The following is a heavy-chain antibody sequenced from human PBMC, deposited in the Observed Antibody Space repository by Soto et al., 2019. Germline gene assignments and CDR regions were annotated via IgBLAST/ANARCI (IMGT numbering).Heavy chain of an antibody. CDR3: ARHPHGYYDFWSGHYKDYYYGMDV. CDR2: IYYSGST. V-gene: IGHV4-39*01. J-gene: IGHJ6*02. Sequence: TLSLTCTVSGGSISSSSYYWGWIRQPPGKGLEWIGSIYYSGSTYYDPSLKSRVTISVDTSKNQFSLKLSSVTAADTAVYYCARHPHGYYDFWSGHYKDYYYGMDVWGQGTTVTVSS. D-gene: IGHD3-3*01. CDR1: GGSISSSSYY.